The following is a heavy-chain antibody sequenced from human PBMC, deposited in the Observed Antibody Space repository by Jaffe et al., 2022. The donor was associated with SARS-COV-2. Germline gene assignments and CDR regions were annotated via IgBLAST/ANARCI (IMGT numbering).Heavy chain of an antibody. CDR3: ARDSSVLLWFGEPDY. V-gene: IGHV3-7*01. CDR1: GFTFSSYW. Sequence: EVQLVESGGGLVQPGGSLRLSCAASGFTFSSYWMSWVRQAPGKGLEWVANIKQDGSEKYYVDSVKGRFTISRDNAKNSLYLQMNSLRAEDTAVYYCARDSSVLLWFGEPDYWGQGTLVTVSS. D-gene: IGHD3-10*01. J-gene: IGHJ4*02. CDR2: IKQDGSEK.